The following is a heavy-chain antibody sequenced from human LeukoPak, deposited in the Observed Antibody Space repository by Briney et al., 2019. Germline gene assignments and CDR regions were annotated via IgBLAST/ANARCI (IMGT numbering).Heavy chain of an antibody. CDR1: GFTFSNAW. J-gene: IGHJ4*02. D-gene: IGHD1-14*01. V-gene: IGHV3-15*01. CDR3: TTDPRLYNVDY. CDR2: IKSKTDGGTT. Sequence: AGGSLRLSCAASGFTFSNAWMSWVRQAPGKGLEWVGRIKSKTDGGTTDYAAPVKGRFTISRDDSKNALYLQMNSLKTEDTAVYYCTTDPRLYNVDYWGQGTLVTVSS.